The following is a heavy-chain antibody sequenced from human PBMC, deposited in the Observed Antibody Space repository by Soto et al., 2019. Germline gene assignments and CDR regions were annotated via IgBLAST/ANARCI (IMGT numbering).Heavy chain of an antibody. CDR1: GGSISSDY. V-gene: IGHV4-59*12. CDR3: ARSSVAGAGYLQH. CDR2: IYYSGST. D-gene: IGHD6-19*01. J-gene: IGHJ1*01. Sequence: ASETLSLTCTVSGGSISSDYWSWIRQPPGKGLEWIGYIYYSGSTNYNPSLKSRVTISVDTSKNQFSLKLSSVTVADTAVYYCARSSVAGAGYLQHWGQGTQVT.